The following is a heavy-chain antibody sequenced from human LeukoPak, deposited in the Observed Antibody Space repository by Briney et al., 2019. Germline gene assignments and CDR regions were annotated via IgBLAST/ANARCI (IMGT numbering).Heavy chain of an antibody. CDR2: IKQDGSEK. J-gene: IGHJ4*02. CDR3: AKDAEKD. V-gene: IGHV3-7*01. CDR1: GFSFSSYW. Sequence: GGSLRLSCAGSGFSFSSYWMSWVRQAPGKGLEWVANIKQDGSEKHYGDSAKGRFTISRDNAKNSLYLQMNSLRTEDTAVYYCAKDAEKDWGQGTQVTVSS.